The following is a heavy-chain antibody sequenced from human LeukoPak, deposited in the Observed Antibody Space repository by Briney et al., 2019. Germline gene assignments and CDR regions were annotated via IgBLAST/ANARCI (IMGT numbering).Heavy chain of an antibody. D-gene: IGHD3-9*01. J-gene: IGHJ6*02. CDR3: ARDTDILTGNMDV. CDR2: FYTSGST. V-gene: IGHV4-61*02. CDR1: GGSISSGSYY. Sequence: SQTLSLTCTVSGGSISSGSYYWSWIRQPAGKGLEWIGRFYTSGSTNYNPSLKSRVTISVDASKNQLSLKLSSVTAADTAVYYCARDTDILTGNMDVWGQGTTVTVSS.